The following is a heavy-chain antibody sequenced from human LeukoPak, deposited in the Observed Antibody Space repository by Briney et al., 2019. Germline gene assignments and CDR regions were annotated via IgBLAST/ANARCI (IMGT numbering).Heavy chain of an antibody. CDR3: ARETYCSSTSCYSAYYYYYMDV. CDR2: IYYSGST. D-gene: IGHD2-2*01. CDR1: GGSISSYY. Sequence: PSETLSLTCTVSGGSISSYYWSWIRQPPGKGLEWIGYIYYSGSTNYNPSLKSRVTISVDTSKNQFSLKLSSVTAADTAVYYCARETYCSSTSCYSAYYYYYMDVWGKGTTVTVSS. J-gene: IGHJ6*03. V-gene: IGHV4-59*01.